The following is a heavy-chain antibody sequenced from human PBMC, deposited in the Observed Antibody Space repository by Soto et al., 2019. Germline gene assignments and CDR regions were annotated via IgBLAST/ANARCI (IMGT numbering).Heavy chain of an antibody. CDR2: IIPIFGTA. CDR3: ARRKGYCSGGSCYVNYYYGMDV. V-gene: IGHV1-69*13. CDR1: GGTCSSYA. J-gene: IGHJ6*02. D-gene: IGHD2-15*01. Sequence: SVKVSCKASGGTCSSYAISWVRQAPGQGLEWMGGIIPIFGTANYAQKFQGRVTITADESTSTAYMELSSLRPEDTAVYYCARRKGYCSGGSCYVNYYYGMDVWGQGTTVTVSS.